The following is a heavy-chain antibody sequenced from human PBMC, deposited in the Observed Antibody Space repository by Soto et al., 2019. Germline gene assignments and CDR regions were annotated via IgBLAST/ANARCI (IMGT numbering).Heavy chain of an antibody. D-gene: IGHD3-10*01. CDR3: AREATMVRGVTTLPSGMDV. J-gene: IGHJ6*02. V-gene: IGHV4-30-4*01. CDR2: IYYSGST. CDR1: GGSISSGDYY. Sequence: SETLSLTCTVSGGSISSGDYYWSWIRQPPGKGLEWIGYIYYSGSTYYNPSLKSRVTISVDTSKNQFSLKLNSVTAADTAVYYCAREATMVRGVTTLPSGMDVWGQGTTVTV.